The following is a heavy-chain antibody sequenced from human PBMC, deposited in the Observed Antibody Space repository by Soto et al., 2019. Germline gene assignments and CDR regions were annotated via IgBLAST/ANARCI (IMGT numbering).Heavy chain of an antibody. Sequence: GASVKVSCKASGYTFTNYAMHWVRQAPGQRLEWMGWINAGNGNTKYSQKFQGRVTITRDTSASTAYMELSSLRSEDTAVYYCAKPRSSLQWPPFDPWGHGTLVTVSS. J-gene: IGHJ5*02. CDR2: INAGNGNT. D-gene: IGHD6-19*01. V-gene: IGHV1-3*01. CDR3: AKPRSSLQWPPFDP. CDR1: GYTFTNYA.